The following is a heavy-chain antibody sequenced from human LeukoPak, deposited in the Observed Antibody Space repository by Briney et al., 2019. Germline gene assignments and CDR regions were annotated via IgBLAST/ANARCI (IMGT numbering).Heavy chain of an antibody. D-gene: IGHD3-10*01. CDR3: VRDRGFGADDY. CDR2: ISWDGGST. Sequence: GGSLRLSCAASGFTFDDYAMHWVRQAPGKGLEWVSLISWDGGSTYYADSVKGRFTISRDNAKNSLYLQMSSLRAEDTAVYYCVRDRGFGADDYWGQGTLVTVSS. CDR1: GFTFDDYA. J-gene: IGHJ4*02. V-gene: IGHV3-43D*03.